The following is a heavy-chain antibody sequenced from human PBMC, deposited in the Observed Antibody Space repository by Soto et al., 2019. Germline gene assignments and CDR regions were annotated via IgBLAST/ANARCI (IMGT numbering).Heavy chain of an antibody. V-gene: IGHV4-31*03. J-gene: IGHJ3*02. CDR2: IYYSGRT. D-gene: IGHD1-7*01. CDR1: GGSISSGGYY. Sequence: QVQLQESGPGLVKPSQTLSLTCTVSGGSISSGGYYWSWIRQHPGKGLEWIGYIYYSGRTYYNPALKIRVTITVDTSKNQCSLKLSSVTAADTAVYYCARVTGTDDAFDIWGQGTMVTVSS. CDR3: ARVTGTDDAFDI.